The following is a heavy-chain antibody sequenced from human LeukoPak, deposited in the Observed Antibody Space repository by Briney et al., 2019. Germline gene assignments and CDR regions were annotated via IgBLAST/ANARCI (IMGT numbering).Heavy chain of an antibody. D-gene: IGHD3-10*01. CDR3: ARLRRNYYGSGLRNPWFDP. CDR2: IYYSGST. Sequence: PSETLSLTCTVSGGSISSYYWSWIRQPPGKGLEWIGYIYYSGSTYYNPSLRSRVTISVDTSKNQFSLKLSSVTAADTAVYYCARLRRNYYGSGLRNPWFDPWGQGTLVTVSS. J-gene: IGHJ5*02. V-gene: IGHV4-59*12. CDR1: GGSISSYY.